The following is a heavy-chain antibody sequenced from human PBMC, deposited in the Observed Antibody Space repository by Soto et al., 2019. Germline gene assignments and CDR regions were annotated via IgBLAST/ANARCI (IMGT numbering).Heavy chain of an antibody. CDR2: INHSGST. CDR1: GGSFSGYY. Sequence: SETLSLTCAVYGGSFSGYYWSWIRQPPGKGLEWIGEINHSGSTNYNPSLKSRVTISVDTSKNQFSLNLSSVTAADTAVYYCAGGPYCSGGTCYRGMDVWGQGTTVTVSS. J-gene: IGHJ6*02. V-gene: IGHV4-34*01. CDR3: AGGPYCSGGTCYRGMDV. D-gene: IGHD2-15*01.